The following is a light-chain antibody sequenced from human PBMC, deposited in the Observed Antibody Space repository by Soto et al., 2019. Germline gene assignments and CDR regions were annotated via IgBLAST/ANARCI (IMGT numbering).Light chain of an antibody. CDR2: DVS. CDR1: SSDVGGYNY. CDR3: GSYAGMYYYV. J-gene: IGLJ1*01. Sequence: SLLTQPRSVSGSPGQSVTISCTGTSSDVGGYNYVSWYQQHPGKAPKLMIYDVSKRPSGVPDRFSGSKSGNTASLTISGLHAEDEADYSGGSYAGMYYYVLAAGTK. V-gene: IGLV2-11*01.